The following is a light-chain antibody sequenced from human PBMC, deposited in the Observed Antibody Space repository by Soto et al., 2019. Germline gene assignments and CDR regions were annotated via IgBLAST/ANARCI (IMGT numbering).Light chain of an antibody. V-gene: IGKV3-20*01. Sequence: EIVMTQSPATLSVSPGARVTLSCRASQSVSSSYLTWYQQKPGQAPRLLIYGASSRATGIPDRFTVIGSGTEFTLPISRLEPEDFAVDDCQQYGSSVTFGQGTRLEIK. CDR3: QQYGSSVT. J-gene: IGKJ5*01. CDR1: QSVSSSY. CDR2: GAS.